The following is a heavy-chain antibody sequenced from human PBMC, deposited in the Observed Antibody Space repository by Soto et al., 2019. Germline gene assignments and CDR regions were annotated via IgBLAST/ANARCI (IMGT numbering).Heavy chain of an antibody. CDR3: ARAPARRGNWANAFDI. J-gene: IGHJ3*02. CDR1: GFTFSSYD. Sequence: GGSLRLSCAASGFTFSSYDMHWVRQATGKGLEWVSAIGTAGDTYYPGSVKGRFTISRENAKNSLYLQMNSLRAGDTAVYYCARAPARRGNWANAFDIWGQGTMVTVSS. D-gene: IGHD7-27*01. V-gene: IGHV3-13*01. CDR2: IGTAGDT.